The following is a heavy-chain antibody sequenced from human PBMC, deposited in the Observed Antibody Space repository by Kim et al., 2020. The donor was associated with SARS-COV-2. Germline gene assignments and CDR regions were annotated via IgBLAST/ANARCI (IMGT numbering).Heavy chain of an antibody. D-gene: IGHD3-3*01. CDR3: ARRSYDFWSGYYLWFDP. V-gene: IGHV4-34*01. CDR2: INHSGST. CDR1: GGSFSGYY. J-gene: IGHJ5*02. Sequence: SETLSLTCAVYGGSFSGYYWSWIRQPPGKGLEWIGEINHSGSTNYNPSLKSRVTISVDTSKNQFSLKLSSVTAADTAVYYCARRSYDFWSGYYLWFDPWGQGTLVTVSS.